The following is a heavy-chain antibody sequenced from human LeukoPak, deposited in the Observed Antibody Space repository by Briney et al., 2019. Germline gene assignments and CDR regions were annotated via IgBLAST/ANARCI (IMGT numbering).Heavy chain of an antibody. V-gene: IGHV1-18*01. Sequence: GASVKVSCKASGYTFTSYGISWVRQAPGQGLEWMGWISAYSGDTNYAQKFQGRATMTTDTSTSTAYMELRSLSSDDTAVYYCARDCSGGSCYPGRGYFDYWGQGTLVTVSS. D-gene: IGHD2-15*01. CDR3: ARDCSGGSCYPGRGYFDY. J-gene: IGHJ4*02. CDR2: ISAYSGDT. CDR1: GYTFTSYG.